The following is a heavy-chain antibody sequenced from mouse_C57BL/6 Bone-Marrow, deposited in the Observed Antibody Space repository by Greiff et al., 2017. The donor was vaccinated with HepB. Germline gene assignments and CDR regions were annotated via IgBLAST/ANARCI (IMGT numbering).Heavy chain of an antibody. CDR3: ARSGLRRYFDV. Sequence: QVQLKQSGAELVRPGTSVKVSCKASGYAFTNYLIEWVKQRPGQGLEWIGVINPGSGGTNYNEKFKGKATLTADKSSSTAYMQLSSLTSEDSAVYFCARSGLRRYFDVWGTGTTVTVSS. CDR1: GYAFTNYL. V-gene: IGHV1-54*01. D-gene: IGHD1-1*01. CDR2: INPGSGGT. J-gene: IGHJ1*03.